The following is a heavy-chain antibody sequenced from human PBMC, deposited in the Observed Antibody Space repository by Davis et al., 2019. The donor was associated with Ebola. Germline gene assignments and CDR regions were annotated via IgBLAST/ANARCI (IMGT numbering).Heavy chain of an antibody. D-gene: IGHD3-9*01. V-gene: IGHV2-5*02. CDR1: GFSLSTSGVG. CDR2: IYWDDDK. Sequence: SGPTLVKPTQTLTLTCTFSGFSLSTSGVGVGWVRQPPGKALEWLALIYWDDDKRYSPSLKSRLTITKDTSKNQVVLTMTNMDPVDTATYFCAHSGFDWLLTYYFDYWGQGTLVTVSS. J-gene: IGHJ4*02. CDR3: AHSGFDWLLTYYFDY.